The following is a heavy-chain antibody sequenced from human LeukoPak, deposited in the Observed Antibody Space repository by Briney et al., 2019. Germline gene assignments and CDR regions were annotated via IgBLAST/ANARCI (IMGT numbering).Heavy chain of an antibody. Sequence: SETLSLTCTVSGASITTYWWSWIRQPPGKGLEWIGYIYYSGSTNYNPSLKSRVTISVDTSKNQFSLKLSSVTAADTAVYYCARGARITMVRGVNYGMDVWGQGTTVTVSS. CDR3: ARGARITMVRGVNYGMDV. V-gene: IGHV4-59*01. CDR2: IYYSGST. CDR1: GASITTYW. D-gene: IGHD3-10*01. J-gene: IGHJ6*02.